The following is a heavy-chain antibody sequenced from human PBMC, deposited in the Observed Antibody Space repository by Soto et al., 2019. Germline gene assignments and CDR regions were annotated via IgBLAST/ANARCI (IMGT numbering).Heavy chain of an antibody. J-gene: IGHJ4*02. CDR2: ISSSGSTI. CDR3: ARDGLVGALDY. CDR1: GFTFSSYE. V-gene: IGHV3-48*03. Sequence: EVQLVESGGGLVQPGGSLRLSCVASGFTFSSYEMNWVRQAPGKGLEWVSYISSSGSTIYYADSVKGRFTISRDNAKNSLYLQMNSLRAEDTAVYYCARDGLVGALDYWGQGTLVTVSS. D-gene: IGHD1-26*01.